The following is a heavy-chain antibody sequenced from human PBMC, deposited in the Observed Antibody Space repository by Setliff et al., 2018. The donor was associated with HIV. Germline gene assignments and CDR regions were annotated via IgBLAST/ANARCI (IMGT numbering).Heavy chain of an antibody. CDR1: GGSISEYY. J-gene: IGHJ5*01. V-gene: IGHV4-34*01. Sequence: PSETLSLTCTVSGGSISEYYWSWIRQPPGKGLEWIGEIHHGGSTNYMPSLKNRVTISVDTSKNQFPLTLRSLTAADTAVYYCARGAYRFDSWGQGNLVTVSS. CDR3: ARGAYRFDS. D-gene: IGHD2-2*01. CDR2: IHHGGST.